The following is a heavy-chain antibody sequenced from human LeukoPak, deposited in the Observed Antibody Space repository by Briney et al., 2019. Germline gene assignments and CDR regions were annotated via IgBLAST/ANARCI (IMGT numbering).Heavy chain of an antibody. Sequence: GGSLRLSCAASGFTFDDYAMHWVRQAPGKGLEWVSLISWDGGSTYYADSVKGRFTISRDNSKNSLYLQMNSLRAEDTALYYCAKPSDSSSPAAFDYWGQGTLVTVSS. CDR1: GFTFDDYA. CDR3: AKPSDSSSPAAFDY. D-gene: IGHD6-13*01. J-gene: IGHJ4*02. V-gene: IGHV3-43D*03. CDR2: ISWDGGST.